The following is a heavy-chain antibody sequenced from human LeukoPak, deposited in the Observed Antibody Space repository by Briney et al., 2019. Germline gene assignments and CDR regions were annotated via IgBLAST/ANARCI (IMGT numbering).Heavy chain of an antibody. V-gene: IGHV1-69*06. J-gene: IGHJ4*02. CDR3: ARDRHRYYDFWSGYYAETEYYFDY. Sequence: GASVKVSCKASGGTFSSYAISWVRQAPGQGLEWMGGIIPIFGTANYAQKFQGRVTITADKSTSTAYMELSSVTAADTAVYYCARDRHRYYDFWSGYYAETEYYFDYWGQGTLVTVSS. CDR2: IIPIFGTA. CDR1: GGTFSSYA. D-gene: IGHD3-3*01.